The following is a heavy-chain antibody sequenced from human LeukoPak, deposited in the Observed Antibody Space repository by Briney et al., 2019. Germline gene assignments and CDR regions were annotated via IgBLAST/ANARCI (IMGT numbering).Heavy chain of an antibody. J-gene: IGHJ5*02. CDR1: GYSFTSYW. D-gene: IGHD1-26*01. V-gene: IGHV5-10-1*01. CDR3: ARQYTGTYSDWFDP. CDR2: IDPSDSYT. Sequence: GESLKISCKGSGYSFTSYWINWVRQMPGKGLEWMGRIDPSDSYTNYNVSFQGHVIISADKSISTAYLQWSSLKASDTAMYYCARQYTGTYSDWFDPWGQGTLLTVSS.